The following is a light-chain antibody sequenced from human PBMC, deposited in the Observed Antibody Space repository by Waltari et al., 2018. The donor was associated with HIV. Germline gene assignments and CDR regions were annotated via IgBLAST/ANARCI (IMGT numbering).Light chain of an antibody. CDR3: QQYNNWPPAIT. Sequence: EIVMTQSPVTLSVSPGERATLSCRASQSVSSNLAWYQQKLDQPPRLLIYGASTRATGIPARFSGSGSGTEFTLTISSLQSEDFAVYYCQQYNNWPPAITFGQGTRLDIK. CDR1: QSVSSN. V-gene: IGKV3-15*01. J-gene: IGKJ5*01. CDR2: GAS.